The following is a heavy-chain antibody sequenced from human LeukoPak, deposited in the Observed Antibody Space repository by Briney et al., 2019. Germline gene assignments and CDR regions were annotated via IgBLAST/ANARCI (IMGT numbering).Heavy chain of an antibody. Sequence: GGSLRLSCAVSGFTFSDYYMSWIRQAPGKGLEWVSYISSGGSTISHADSVKGRFTISRDNAENSLYLQMNSLRAEDTAVYYCARDLVFGRLGELSFGYWGQGTLVTVSS. J-gene: IGHJ4*02. CDR3: ARDLVFGRLGELSFGY. CDR1: GFTFSDYY. D-gene: IGHD3-16*02. CDR2: ISSGGSTI. V-gene: IGHV3-11*01.